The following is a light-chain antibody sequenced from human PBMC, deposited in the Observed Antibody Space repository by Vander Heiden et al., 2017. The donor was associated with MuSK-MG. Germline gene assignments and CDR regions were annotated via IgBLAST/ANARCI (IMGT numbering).Light chain of an antibody. CDR3: QKDNSAPFT. J-gene: IGKJ3*01. V-gene: IGKV1-27*01. CDR1: QGISTH. Sequence: DIQMTQSPSSLSASVGDRVTITCRASQGISTHLAWFQQKPGKVPSLLIYAAATLQSGVPSQFSGGGSGTDFTLTITSLQPEDVATYYCQKDNSAPFTFGHGTKVDIK. CDR2: AAA.